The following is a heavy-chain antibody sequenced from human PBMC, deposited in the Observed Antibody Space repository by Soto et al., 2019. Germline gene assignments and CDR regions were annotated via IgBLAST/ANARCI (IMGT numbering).Heavy chain of an antibody. CDR2: ISDNGGTT. CDR3: AKDQQQLIVYFDY. D-gene: IGHD6-13*01. CDR1: EFTFSNYA. J-gene: IGHJ4*02. Sequence: GGSLRLSCAASEFTFSNYAMSWVRQAPGKGLEWVSSISDNGGTTYYADSVKGRFTISRDNSKNTLYLQMNSLRAEDTAVYYCAKDQQQLIVYFDYCGQGTQVTV. V-gene: IGHV3-23*01.